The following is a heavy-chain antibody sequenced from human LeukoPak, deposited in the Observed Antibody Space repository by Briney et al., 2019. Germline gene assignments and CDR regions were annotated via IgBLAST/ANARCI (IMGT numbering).Heavy chain of an antibody. CDR2: IYHSGST. Sequence: SETLSLTCTVSGGSISSGGYYWSWIRQPPGRGLEWIGRIYHSGSTNYNPSLTSRVTISVDTSKNQFSLKLSSVTAADTAVYYCARLLVGATTVLDYWGQGTLVTVSS. D-gene: IGHD1-26*01. CDR1: GGSISSGGYY. J-gene: IGHJ4*02. V-gene: IGHV4-61*08. CDR3: ARLLVGATTVLDY.